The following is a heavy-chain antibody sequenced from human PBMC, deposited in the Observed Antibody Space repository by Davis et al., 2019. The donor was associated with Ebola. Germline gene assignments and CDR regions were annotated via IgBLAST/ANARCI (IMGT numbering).Heavy chain of an antibody. CDR1: GFTFSSYS. V-gene: IGHV3-21*01. J-gene: IGHJ4*02. D-gene: IGHD6-19*01. Sequence: GESLKISCAASGFTFSSYSMNWVRQAPGKGLEWVSSISSSSSYIYYADSVKGRFTISRDNAKNSLYLQMNSLRAEDTAVYYCASGEYSSGWYVWSPTNFFDCWGQGTLVTVSS. CDR2: ISSSSSYI. CDR3: ASGEYSSGWYVWSPTNFFDC.